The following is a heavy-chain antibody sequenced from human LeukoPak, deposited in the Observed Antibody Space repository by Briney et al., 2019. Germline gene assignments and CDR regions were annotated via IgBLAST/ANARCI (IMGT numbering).Heavy chain of an antibody. J-gene: IGHJ5*02. D-gene: IGHD3-10*01. CDR2: INHSGST. V-gene: IGHV4-34*01. Sequence: SETLSLTCAVYGGSFSGYYWSWIRQPLGKGLEWIGEINHSGSTNYNPSLKSRVTISVDTSKNQFSLMLSSVTAADTAVYYCAGSRLITYYYGSGSYLYNWFDPWGQGTLVTVSS. CDR1: GGSFSGYY. CDR3: AGSRLITYYYGSGSYLYNWFDP.